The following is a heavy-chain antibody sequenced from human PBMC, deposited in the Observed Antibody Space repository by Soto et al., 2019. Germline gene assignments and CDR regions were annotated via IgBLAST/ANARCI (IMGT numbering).Heavy chain of an antibody. CDR2: IFPGDSDT. J-gene: IGHJ4*02. CDR3: VRPNFGALTHFDF. Sequence: AGESLKISCKAIGYTFTNYWIGWVRQTPGKGLEWMGIIFPGDSDTRYNPSFEGQVTVSADESISTAYLQWNTLKASDTAMYYCVRPNFGALTHFDFWGQGXLVTVSS. V-gene: IGHV5-51*01. D-gene: IGHD3-16*01. CDR1: GYTFTNYW.